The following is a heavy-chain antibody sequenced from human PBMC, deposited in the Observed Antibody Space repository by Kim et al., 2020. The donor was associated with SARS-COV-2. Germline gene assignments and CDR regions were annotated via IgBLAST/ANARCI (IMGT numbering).Heavy chain of an antibody. J-gene: IGHJ3*01. CDR3: VRGGATAFGF. CDR1: GYSFSVYN. Sequence: ASVKVSCRTSGYSFSVYNMHWVRQAPGQGLEWMGRINSNSGATNYAQKFQGRVTMTSDTSISTAYMELSSLRSDDTAMYYCVRGGATAFGFWGQGTMVTVSS. CDR2: INSNSGAT. V-gene: IGHV1-2*06.